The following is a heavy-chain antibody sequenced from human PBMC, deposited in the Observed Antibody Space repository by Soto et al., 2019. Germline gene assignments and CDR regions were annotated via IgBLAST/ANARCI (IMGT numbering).Heavy chain of an antibody. CDR3: ARVLTYYDFWSGYSTVGGWFDP. D-gene: IGHD3-3*01. CDR1: GGSISSSNW. CDR2: IYHSGST. Sequence: SETLSLTFAPSGGSISSSNWWSWVRQPRGKGLEFIGEIYHSGSTNYNPSLKSRVTISVDKSKNQFSLKLSSVTAADTAVYYCARVLTYYDFWSGYSTVGGWFDPWGQGTLVTVSS. V-gene: IGHV4-4*02. J-gene: IGHJ5*02.